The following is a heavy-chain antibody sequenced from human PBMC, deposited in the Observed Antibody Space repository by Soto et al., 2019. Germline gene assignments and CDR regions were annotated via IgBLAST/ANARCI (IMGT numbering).Heavy chain of an antibody. D-gene: IGHD2-15*01. Sequence: ASVKVSCKASGYTFTSYAMHWVRQAPGQRLEWMGWINAGNGNTKYSQKFQGRVTITRDTSASTAYMELSSLRSEDTAVYYCARDPGYCSGGSCQEEYWGQGTLVTVSS. CDR2: INAGNGNT. CDR3: ARDPGYCSGGSCQEEY. J-gene: IGHJ4*02. V-gene: IGHV1-3*01. CDR1: GYTFTSYA.